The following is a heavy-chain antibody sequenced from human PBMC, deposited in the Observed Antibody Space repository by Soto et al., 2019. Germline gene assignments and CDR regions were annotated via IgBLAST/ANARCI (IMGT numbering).Heavy chain of an antibody. Sequence: EVQLVESGGGLVQPGGSLRLSCAVSGFTFSSFWMHWVRHAPGEGLVWVSRINTDGSSTSYADSVKGRFTFSRDNAKNTLYLQVNSLRVEDTAMYYCAKRGVGTFGLSYWGQGTLVTVSS. V-gene: IGHV3-74*01. CDR3: AKRGVGTFGLSY. CDR1: GFTFSSFW. D-gene: IGHD3-10*01. J-gene: IGHJ4*02. CDR2: INTDGSST.